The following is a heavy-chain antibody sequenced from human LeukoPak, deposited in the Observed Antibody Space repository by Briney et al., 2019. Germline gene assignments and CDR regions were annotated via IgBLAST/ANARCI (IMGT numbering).Heavy chain of an antibody. CDR3: ARGRYYYDSSGYYYYFDY. D-gene: IGHD3-22*01. J-gene: IGHJ4*02. CDR2: IYYSGST. Sequence: SETLSLTCTVSGGSISSYYWSWIRQPPGKGLEWIGYIYYSGSTNYNPSLKSRVTISVDTSKNQFSLKLSSVTTADTAVYYCARGRYYYDSSGYYYYFDYWGQGTLVTVSS. V-gene: IGHV4-59*01. CDR1: GGSISSYY.